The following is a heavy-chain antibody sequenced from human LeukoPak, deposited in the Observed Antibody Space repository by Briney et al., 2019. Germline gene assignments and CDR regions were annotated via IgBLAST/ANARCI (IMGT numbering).Heavy chain of an antibody. J-gene: IGHJ4*02. D-gene: IGHD6-19*01. V-gene: IGHV3-30-3*01. CDR2: ISYDGSNK. Sequence: PGGSLRPSCAASGVTFSSYAMNWLRQAPAKGLEWVAVISYDGSNKYYADPVKGRFTISRDNSKNTLYLQMTSLRAEDTAVYYCARATYRAVAGSSDYWGQGTLVTVSS. CDR3: ARATYRAVAGSSDY. CDR1: GVTFSSYA.